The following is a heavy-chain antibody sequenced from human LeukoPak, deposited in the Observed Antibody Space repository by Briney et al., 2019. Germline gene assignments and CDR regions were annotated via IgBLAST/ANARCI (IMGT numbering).Heavy chain of an antibody. CDR2: INQDGSAK. J-gene: IGHJ4*02. Sequence: GGSLRLSCAAPGFTFSTYWMGWVRQAPGKGLEWVANINQDGSAKYYVDSIKARFPISRDHEKNSVCLDMNSLRVEDTDVYYCARSGRGVYWGQGTLVTVSS. CDR1: GFTFSTYW. D-gene: IGHD6-25*01. V-gene: IGHV3-7*01. CDR3: ARSGRGVY.